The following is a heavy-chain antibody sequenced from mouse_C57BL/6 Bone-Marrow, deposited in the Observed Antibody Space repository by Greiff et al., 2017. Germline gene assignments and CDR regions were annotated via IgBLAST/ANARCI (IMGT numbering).Heavy chain of an antibody. CDR2: INPYNGGT. V-gene: IGHV1-19*01. CDR1: GYTFTDYY. D-gene: IGHD1-1*01. J-gene: IGHJ2*01. Sequence: VQLQQSGPVLVKPGASVKMSCKASGYTFTDYYMNWVKQSHGKSLEWIGVINPYNGGTSYNQKFKGKATLTVDKSSSTAYMELNSLTSEDSAVYYCAKARDYGSSPFDYWGQGTTLTVSS. CDR3: AKARDYGSSPFDY.